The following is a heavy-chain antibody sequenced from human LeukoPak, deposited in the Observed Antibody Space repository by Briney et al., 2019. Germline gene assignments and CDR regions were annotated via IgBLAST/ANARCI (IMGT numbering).Heavy chain of an antibody. CDR2: ISGSGGST. D-gene: IGHD6-13*01. J-gene: IGHJ6*03. Sequence: GGSLRLSCAASGFTFSSYGMSWVRQAPGKGLEWDSAISGSGGSTYYADSVKGRFTISKDNSKNTLYLQMNSLRAEDTAVYYCEKGQLLQQQLVVYYYYYMDVWGKGATVTISS. V-gene: IGHV3-23*01. CDR3: EKGQLLQQQLVVYYYYYMDV. CDR1: GFTFSSYG.